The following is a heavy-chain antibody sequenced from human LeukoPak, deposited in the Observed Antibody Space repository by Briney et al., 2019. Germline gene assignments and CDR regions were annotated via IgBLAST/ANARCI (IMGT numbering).Heavy chain of an antibody. J-gene: IGHJ5*02. Sequence: ASVKVSCKASGYTSTSYGISWVRQAPGQGLEWMGWISAYNGNTNYAQKLQGRVTMTTDTSTSTAYMELRSLRSDDTAVYYCARGENGVWGSYRKNWFDPWGQGTLVTVSS. CDR1: GYTSTSYG. D-gene: IGHD3-16*02. V-gene: IGHV1-18*01. CDR3: ARGENGVWGSYRKNWFDP. CDR2: ISAYNGNT.